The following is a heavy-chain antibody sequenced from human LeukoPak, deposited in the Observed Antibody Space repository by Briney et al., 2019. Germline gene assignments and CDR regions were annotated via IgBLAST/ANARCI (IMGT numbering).Heavy chain of an antibody. D-gene: IGHD3-3*01. CDR1: GGSFSGYY. CDR2: INHSGST. V-gene: IGHV4-34*01. J-gene: IGHJ5*02. CDR3: ARAIDFWSGYES. Sequence: SETLSLTCAVYGGSFSGYYWSWIRQPPGKGLEWIGEINHSGSTNYNPSLKSRVTISVDTSKNQFSLKLSSVTAADTAVYYCARAIDFWSGYESWGQGTLVTVSS.